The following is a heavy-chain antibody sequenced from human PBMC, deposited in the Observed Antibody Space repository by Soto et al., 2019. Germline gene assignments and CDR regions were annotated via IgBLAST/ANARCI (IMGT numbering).Heavy chain of an antibody. V-gene: IGHV3-7*01. J-gene: IGHJ4*02. Sequence: EVQLVESGGGLVQPGGSLRLSCAASGFTFSNYWMSWVRQAPGKGLEWVANIKQDGNEKYYVDSVKGRFTISRDNAKNSLYLQMNSLGAEDTAVYYCARDPLGSTYPDYWGQGTLVTVSS. CDR3: ARDPLGSTYPDY. CDR2: IKQDGNEK. CDR1: GFTFSNYW. D-gene: IGHD2-2*01.